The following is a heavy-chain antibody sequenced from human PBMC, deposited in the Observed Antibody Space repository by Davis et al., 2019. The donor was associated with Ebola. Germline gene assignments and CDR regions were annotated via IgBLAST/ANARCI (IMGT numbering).Heavy chain of an antibody. CDR3: ARHRRGSWYFDL. Sequence: PSETLSLTCAVYGGSFSGYYWSWIRQPPGKGLEWIGEINHSGSTNYNPSLKSRVTISVDTSKNQFSLKLSSVTAADTAVYYCARHRRGSWYFDLWGRGTLVTVSS. J-gene: IGHJ2*01. CDR2: INHSGST. V-gene: IGHV4-34*01. CDR1: GGSFSGYY. D-gene: IGHD3-10*01.